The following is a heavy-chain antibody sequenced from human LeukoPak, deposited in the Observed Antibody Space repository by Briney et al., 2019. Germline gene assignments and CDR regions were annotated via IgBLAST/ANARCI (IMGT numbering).Heavy chain of an antibody. CDR1: GYMFTGYF. J-gene: IGHJ4*02. Sequence: ASVKVSCKASGYMFTGYFIHWVRQAPGQGLEWMGWMNPNSGGTNYAQKFQGRATMTRDTSISTAYMDLSSLKSDDTAVYYCARAHIGNDLFIDYWGQGTLVTVSS. CDR3: ARAHIGNDLFIDY. D-gene: IGHD2-21*01. V-gene: IGHV1-2*02. CDR2: MNPNSGGT.